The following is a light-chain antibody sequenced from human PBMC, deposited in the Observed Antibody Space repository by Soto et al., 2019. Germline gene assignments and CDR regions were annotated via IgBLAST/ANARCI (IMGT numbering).Light chain of an antibody. V-gene: IGLV1-40*01. J-gene: IGLJ3*02. CDR2: GNS. Sequence: QSVLTQQPSVSGAPGQRVTISCTGSRSNIGAGYDVHWYQQLPGTAPKFLIYGNSNRPSGVPDRFSGSKSGTSASLAITGLQAEDEADYYCQSYASSLSGWVFSGGTKLTVL. CDR1: RSNIGAGYD. CDR3: QSYASSLSGWV.